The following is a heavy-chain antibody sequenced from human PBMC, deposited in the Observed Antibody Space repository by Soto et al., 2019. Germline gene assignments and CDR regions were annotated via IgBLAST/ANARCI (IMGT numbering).Heavy chain of an antibody. D-gene: IGHD6-19*01. CDR2: IIPIFGTV. J-gene: IGHJ6*02. CDR3: AKGAVAGTPTSYYYYGMDV. CDR1: GGTFRTYA. Sequence: SVKVSCKASGGTFRTYAISWVRQAPGQRLEWMGEIIPIFGTVNYAQKFQGRVTITADESTTTVYMDLRSLRSEDTAVYYCAKGAVAGTPTSYYYYGMDVWGQGTTVTVSS. V-gene: IGHV1-69*13.